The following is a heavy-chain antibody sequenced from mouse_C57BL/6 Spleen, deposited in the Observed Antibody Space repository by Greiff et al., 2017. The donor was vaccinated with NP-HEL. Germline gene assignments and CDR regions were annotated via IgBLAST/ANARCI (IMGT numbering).Heavy chain of an antibody. V-gene: IGHV1-59*01. J-gene: IGHJ4*01. D-gene: IGHD1-1*01. CDR2: IDPSDSYT. CDR1: GYTFTSYW. CDR3: ARRYYGSSLYAIDD. Sequence: QVQLQQPGAELVRPGTSVKLSCKASGYTFTSYWMHWVKQRPGQGLEWIGVIDPSDSYTNYNQKFKGKATLTVDTSSSTAYMQLSSLTSEDSAVYYGARRYYGSSLYAIDDWGQGTSVTVSS.